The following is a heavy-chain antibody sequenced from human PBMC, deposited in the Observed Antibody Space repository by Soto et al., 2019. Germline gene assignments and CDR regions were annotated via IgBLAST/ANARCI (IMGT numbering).Heavy chain of an antibody. Sequence: SETLSLTCTVSGGSLSPYYWSWVRQPPGKGLEWIGFIWFSGTSTYNPSLRGRVTMSVDTSKNQLSLEMNSVTAADTAVYYCARESSGNHNHNWFDPWGLGTLVTVSS. D-gene: IGHD1-20*01. J-gene: IGHJ5*02. CDR1: GGSLSPYY. CDR2: IWFSGTS. CDR3: ARESSGNHNHNWFDP. V-gene: IGHV4-59*01.